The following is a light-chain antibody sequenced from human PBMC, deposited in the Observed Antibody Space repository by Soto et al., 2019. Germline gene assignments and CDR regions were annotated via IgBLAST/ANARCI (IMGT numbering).Light chain of an antibody. V-gene: IGLV1-47*01. CDR2: RNN. J-gene: IGLJ2*01. Sequence: QAVVTQPPSASGTPGQRVTITCSGSSSNIGRNYVYWYQQLPGTAPKLLFYRNNQRPSGVSDRFSGSKSGTSASLAISGLRSEDEADYYCAAWDDSLSVVFGGGTKLTVL. CDR3: AAWDDSLSVV. CDR1: SSNIGRNY.